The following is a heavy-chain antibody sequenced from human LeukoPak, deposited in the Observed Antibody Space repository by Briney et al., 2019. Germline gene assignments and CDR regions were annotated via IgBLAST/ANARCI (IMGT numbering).Heavy chain of an antibody. CDR2: IYSGGGT. J-gene: IGHJ4*02. D-gene: IGHD2/OR15-2a*01. V-gene: IGHV3-53*01. CDR3: ARGLDVSYFDY. CDR1: GFTVSSNY. Sequence: PGGSLRLSCAASGFTVSSNYMSWVRQAPGKGLELVSVIYSGGGTYYADSVKGRFTISRDNSKNTLYLQMNSLRAEDTAVYYCARGLDVSYFDYWGQGTLVTVSS.